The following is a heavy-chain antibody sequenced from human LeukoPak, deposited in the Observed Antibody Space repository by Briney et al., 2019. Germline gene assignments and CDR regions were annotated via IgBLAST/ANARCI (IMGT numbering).Heavy chain of an antibody. CDR3: AREVSGSGSLMIDC. CDR1: GFTFSSYV. Sequence: PGGSLRLSCAASGFTFSSYVMHWVRQAPGKGLEWVAVTPYDGSNKYYADSVKGRFTISRDNSKNTLFLQMNSLRAEDTAVYFCAREVSGSGSLMIDCWGQGTLVIVSS. J-gene: IGHJ4*02. D-gene: IGHD3-10*01. V-gene: IGHV3-30*04. CDR2: TPYDGSNK.